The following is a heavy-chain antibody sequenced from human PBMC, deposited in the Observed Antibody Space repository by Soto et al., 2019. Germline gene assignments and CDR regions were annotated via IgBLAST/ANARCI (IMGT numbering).Heavy chain of an antibody. V-gene: IGHV3-30-3*01. Sequence: QVQLVESGGGVVQPGRSLRLSCAASGFTFSSYAMHWVRQAPGKGLEWVAVISYDGSNKYYANYVKGRFTISQDNSKNTLYLQMNSLRAEDTAVYYCARNPHYPYDSSGYIDYWGQGTLVTVSS. CDR3: ARNPHYPYDSSGYIDY. CDR2: ISYDGSNK. D-gene: IGHD3-22*01. CDR1: GFTFSSYA. J-gene: IGHJ4*02.